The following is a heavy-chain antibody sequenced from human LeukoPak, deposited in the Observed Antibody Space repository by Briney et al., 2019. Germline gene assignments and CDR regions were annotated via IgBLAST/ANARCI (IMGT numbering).Heavy chain of an antibody. D-gene: IGHD3-22*01. CDR2: IRRNSDGGTI. CDR3: ATDFYDTT. CDR1: GFTFSDAW. V-gene: IGHV3-15*07. J-gene: IGHJ5*02. Sequence: GGSLRLSCATSGFTFSDAWMNWVRQAPGKGLEWVGRIRRNSDGGTIDYAAPVKGRFALSRDDSKNTLYLHMSSLQTEDTAVYYCATDFYDTTWGQGTLVTVSS.